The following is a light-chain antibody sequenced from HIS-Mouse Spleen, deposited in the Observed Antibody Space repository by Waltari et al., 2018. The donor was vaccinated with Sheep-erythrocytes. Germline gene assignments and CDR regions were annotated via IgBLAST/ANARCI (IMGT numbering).Light chain of an antibody. CDR2: QDS. J-gene: IGLJ2*01. Sequence: SYELTQPPSVSVSPEQTASITCSGDKLGDKYACWYQQKPGHSPVLVIYQDSKRPSGIPERFSGSNSGNTATLTISGTQAMDAADYYCQAWDSSTVVFGGGTKLTVL. CDR1: KLGDKY. CDR3: QAWDSSTVV. V-gene: IGLV3-1*01.